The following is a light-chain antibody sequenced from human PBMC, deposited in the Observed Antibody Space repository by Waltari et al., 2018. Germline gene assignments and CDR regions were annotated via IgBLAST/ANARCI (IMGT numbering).Light chain of an antibody. Sequence: PTVRASQTVTHHLCRYQEKPGQSPRLLIHDASTRTTGIAARFSASGSGRQFTLTISRLQSEDVAIYYCQQYSTWFYTFGQGTKLEI. CDR2: DAS. V-gene: IGKV3D-15*01. CDR3: QQYSTWFYT. J-gene: IGKJ2*01. CDR1: QTVTHH.